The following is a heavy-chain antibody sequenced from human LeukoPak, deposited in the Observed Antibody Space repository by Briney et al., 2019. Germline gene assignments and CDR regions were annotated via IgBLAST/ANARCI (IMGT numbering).Heavy chain of an antibody. D-gene: IGHD6-13*01. CDR2: IYPGDSDT. CDR1: GYSFTSYW. J-gene: IGHJ4*02. V-gene: IGHV5-51*01. Sequence: GESLKISCKGSGYSFTSYWIGWVRQMPGKGLEWMGIIYPGDSDTRYSPSFQGQVTISADKSISTAYLQWSSPKASDTAMYYCARVVARAAGHLWRGYYFDHWGQGTLVTDSS. CDR3: ARVVARAAGHLWRGYYFDH.